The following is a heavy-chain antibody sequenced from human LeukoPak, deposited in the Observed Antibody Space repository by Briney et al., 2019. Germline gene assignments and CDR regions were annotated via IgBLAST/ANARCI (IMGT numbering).Heavy chain of an antibody. J-gene: IGHJ3*02. D-gene: IGHD2-2*01. CDR2: IYTSGST. V-gene: IGHV4-61*02. Sequence: PSETLSLTCTVSGGSISSGSYYWSWIRQPAGKGLEWIGRIYTSGSTNYNPSLKSRATISVDTSKNQFSLKLSSVTAADTAVYYCARGEDIVVVPAAMGAFDIWGQGTMVTVSS. CDR3: ARGEDIVVVPAAMGAFDI. CDR1: GGSISSGSYY.